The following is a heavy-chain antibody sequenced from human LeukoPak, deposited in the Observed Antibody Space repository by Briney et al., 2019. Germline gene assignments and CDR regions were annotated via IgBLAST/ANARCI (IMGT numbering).Heavy chain of an antibody. Sequence: GGSLRLSCAASGFTFSSYAMHWVRQAPGKGLEWVAVISYDGSNKYYADSVKGRITISRDNSKNTLYLQMNSLRADDTAVYYCARGCYYERSGYCPFDYWGPGTLVTVSS. D-gene: IGHD3-22*01. V-gene: IGHV3-30*14. J-gene: IGHJ4*02. CDR2: ISYDGSNK. CDR3: ARGCYYERSGYCPFDY. CDR1: GFTFSSYA.